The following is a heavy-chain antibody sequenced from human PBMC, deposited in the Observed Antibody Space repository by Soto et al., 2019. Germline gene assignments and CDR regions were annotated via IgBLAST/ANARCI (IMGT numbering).Heavy chain of an antibody. D-gene: IGHD3-10*01. CDR3: ERVRGGETQVFDF. CDR1: GDSITRSGFY. V-gene: IGHV4-39*01. CDR2: MYHTGST. J-gene: IGHJ4*02. Sequence: QLHLHESGPGLVKPSETLSLSCSVSGDSITRSGFYWAWIRRPPGKELEWIGSMYHTGSTYYKPSLESRITMSVDTSESHFSLRLTSMTAADAGVYFCERVRGGETQVFDFWGQGARVTVSS.